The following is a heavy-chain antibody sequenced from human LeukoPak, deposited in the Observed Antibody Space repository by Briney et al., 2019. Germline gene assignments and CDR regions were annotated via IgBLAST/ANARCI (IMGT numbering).Heavy chain of an antibody. V-gene: IGHV1-18*01. CDR3: ARDLDDILTGYYLGGKAVKRGDDY. D-gene: IGHD3-9*01. CDR1: GYIFTSYG. J-gene: IGHJ4*02. CDR2: ISAYNGNT. Sequence: ASVKVSCKASGYIFTSYGISWVRQAPGQGLEWMGWISAYNGNTNYAQKLQGRVTMTTDTSTSTAYMELRSLRSDDTAVYYCARDLDDILTGYYLGGKAVKRGDDYWGQGTLVTVSS.